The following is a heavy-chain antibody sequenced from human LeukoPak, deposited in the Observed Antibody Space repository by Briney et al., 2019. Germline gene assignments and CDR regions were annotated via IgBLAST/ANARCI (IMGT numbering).Heavy chain of an antibody. CDR2: INWSGGTT. Sequence: GGSLRLSCAASGFTFDEYGMSWVRQAPGEGLEWVSGINWSGGTTVYAESVKGRFTVSRDNAKNPLYLQVNSLRVDDTALYYCARERFGSDYYLDVWGKGTTVTVSS. V-gene: IGHV3-20*04. J-gene: IGHJ6*03. D-gene: IGHD3-10*01. CDR1: GFTFDEYG. CDR3: ARERFGSDYYLDV.